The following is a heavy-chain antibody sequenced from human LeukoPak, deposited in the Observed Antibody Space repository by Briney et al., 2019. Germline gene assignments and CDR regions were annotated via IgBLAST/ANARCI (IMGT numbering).Heavy chain of an antibody. CDR1: GGSISNYF. CDR3: ARDNYRGVTNFDP. J-gene: IGHJ5*02. CDR2: ISYSGST. D-gene: IGHD3-10*01. Sequence: PSETLSVTCTVSGGSISNYFWSWFRQPLGKGLEWIGYISYSGSTNYNPSLKSRVSISVDTSKNHFSLRLSSVTAADTAFYYCARDNYRGVTNFDPWGQGTLVTVSS. V-gene: IGHV4-59*01.